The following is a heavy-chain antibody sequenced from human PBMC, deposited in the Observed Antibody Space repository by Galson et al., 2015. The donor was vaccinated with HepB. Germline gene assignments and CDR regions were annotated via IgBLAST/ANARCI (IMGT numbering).Heavy chain of an antibody. CDR3: ARSPYSSSSGNYFDY. CDR2: IKQDGSEK. J-gene: IGHJ4*02. Sequence: SLRLSCAASGFTFSSYWMSWVRQAPGKGLEWVANIKQDGSEKYYVDSVKGRFTISRDNAKNSLYLQMNSLRAEDTAVYYCARSPYSSSSGNYFDYWGQGTLVTVSS. CDR1: GFTFSSYW. V-gene: IGHV3-7*03. D-gene: IGHD6-6*01.